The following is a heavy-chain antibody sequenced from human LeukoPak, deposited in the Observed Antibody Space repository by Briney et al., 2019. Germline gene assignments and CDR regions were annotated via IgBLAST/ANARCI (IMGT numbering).Heavy chain of an antibody. V-gene: IGHV4-39*01. CDR1: GGSISSSSYY. CDR3: AVVTTTTFDY. CDR2: IYYSGST. J-gene: IGHJ4*02. Sequence: MASETLSLTCTVSGGSISSSSYYWGWIRQPPGRGLEWIGSIYYSGSTYYNPSLRSRVTISVGTSKNQFSLKLSSVTASDTAVYYCAVVTTTTFDYWGQGTLVTVSS. D-gene: IGHD4-23*01.